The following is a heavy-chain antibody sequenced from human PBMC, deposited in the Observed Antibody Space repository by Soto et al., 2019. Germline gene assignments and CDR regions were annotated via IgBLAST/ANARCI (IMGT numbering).Heavy chain of an antibody. Sequence: ASVKVSCKASGYTFTSYYMHWVRQATGQGLEWMGWMNPNSGNTGYAQKFQGRVTMTRNTSISTAYMELSSLRSEDTAVYYCARGRIFMVRGVARYYFDYWGQGTLVTVSS. J-gene: IGHJ4*02. CDR1: GYTFTSYY. CDR3: ARGRIFMVRGVARYYFDY. CDR2: MNPNSGNT. D-gene: IGHD3-10*01. V-gene: IGHV1-8*02.